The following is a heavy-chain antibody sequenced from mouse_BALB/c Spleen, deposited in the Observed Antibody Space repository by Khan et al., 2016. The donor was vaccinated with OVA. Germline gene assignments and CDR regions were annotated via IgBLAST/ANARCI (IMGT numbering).Heavy chain of an antibody. V-gene: IGHV5-17*02. CDR2: VSSGSSTI. CDR3: ARSGGNFHWYFDV. J-gene: IGHJ1*01. CDR1: GFTFSSFG. Sequence: EVELVESGGGLVQPGGSRKLSCAASGFTFSSFGIHWVRQVPKKGLEWVAYVSSGSSTIYYVDTVKGRFTISRDNPKNTLFLQMTSLRSEDTAMYYCARSGGNFHWYFDVWGAGTSVTVSS. D-gene: IGHD2-1*01.